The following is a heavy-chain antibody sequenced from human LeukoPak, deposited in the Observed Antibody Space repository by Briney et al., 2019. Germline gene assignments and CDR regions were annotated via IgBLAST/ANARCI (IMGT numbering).Heavy chain of an antibody. CDR3: AIGGDSSTSCYRCFNY. D-gene: IGHD2-2*02. V-gene: IGHV5-51*01. J-gene: IGHJ4*02. Sequence: PGESLKISCKGSGYRFTNYWIGWVRQMPGKGLEWMGIMYPGDSDTRYSPSFQGQVTISADKSIGTAYLQWSGLKASDTAMYYCAIGGDSSTSCYRCFNYWGQGTLVTVSS. CDR2: MYPGDSDT. CDR1: GYRFTNYW.